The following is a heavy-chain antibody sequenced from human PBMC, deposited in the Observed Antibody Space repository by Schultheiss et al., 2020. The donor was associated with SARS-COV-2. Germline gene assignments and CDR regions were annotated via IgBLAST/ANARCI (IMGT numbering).Heavy chain of an antibody. J-gene: IGHJ6*02. CDR3: ARDRGVTTYYYYGMDV. CDR2: FYYSGST. CDR1: GGSISSGSYY. D-gene: IGHD4-17*01. Sequence: SETLSLTCTVSGGSISSGSYYWSWIRQPAGKGLEWIGSFYYSGSTYYNPSLKSRVTISVDTSKNQFSLKLSSVTAADTAVYYCARDRGVTTYYYYGMDVWGQGTTVTVAS. V-gene: IGHV4-39*07.